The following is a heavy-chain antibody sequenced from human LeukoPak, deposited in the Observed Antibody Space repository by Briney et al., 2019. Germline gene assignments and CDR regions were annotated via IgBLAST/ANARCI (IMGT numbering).Heavy chain of an antibody. CDR3: ARGRHDIVVVPAARYYYYYMDV. CDR2: MNPNSGNT. Sequence: ASVKVSCKASGYTFTSYDINCVRQATGQGLEWMGWMNPNSGNTGYAQKFQGRVTITRNTSISTAYMELSSLRSEDTAVYYCARGRHDIVVVPAARYYYYYMDVWGKGTTVTVSS. D-gene: IGHD2-2*01. CDR1: GYTFTSYD. J-gene: IGHJ6*03. V-gene: IGHV1-8*03.